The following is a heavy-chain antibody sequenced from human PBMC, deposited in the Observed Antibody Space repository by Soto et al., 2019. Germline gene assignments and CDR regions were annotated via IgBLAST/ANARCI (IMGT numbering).Heavy chain of an antibody. CDR2: ITSSGGST. Sequence: GSLRLSWAASGFTFRNYYMTWMRQTPGKGLEWISTITSSGGSTYYAASVKGRVTISRDNANNSLYLQMTGLRAEDTALYYCARDKYTNYVNYFDFWGQGTLVTVSS. CDR1: GFTFRNYY. D-gene: IGHD3-16*01. V-gene: IGHV3-11*01. J-gene: IGHJ4*02. CDR3: ARDKYTNYVNYFDF.